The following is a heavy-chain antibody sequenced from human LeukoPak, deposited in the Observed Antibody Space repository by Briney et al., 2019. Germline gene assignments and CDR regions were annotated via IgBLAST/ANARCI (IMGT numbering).Heavy chain of an antibody. CDR1: GNTLTEFS. CDR2: FDPESAKT. CDR3: ATDTAPKMPMIVVVHAFDI. V-gene: IGHV1-24*01. J-gene: IGHJ3*02. D-gene: IGHD3-22*01. Sequence: ASVKVSCKVSGNTLTEFSIHWVRQAPGKGLEWMGGFDPESAKTIYAQNFQGRLTMTEDTSTDTAYMELSSLTSEDTAVYYCATDTAPKMPMIVVVHAFDIWGQGTMVTVSS.